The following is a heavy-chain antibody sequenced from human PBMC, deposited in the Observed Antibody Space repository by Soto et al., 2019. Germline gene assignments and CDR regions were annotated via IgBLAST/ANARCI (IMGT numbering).Heavy chain of an antibody. CDR2: IYYSGST. CDR3: ARGGCGGDCPSSFFSEDAFDI. V-gene: IGHV4-30-4*01. CDR1: GGSISSGDYY. D-gene: IGHD2-21*02. Sequence: PSETLSLTCTVSGGSISSGDYYWSWIRQPPGKGLEWIGYIYYSGSTYYNPSLKSRVTISVDTSKNQFSLKLSSVTAADTAVYYCARGGCGGDCPSSFFSEDAFDIWGQGTMVT. J-gene: IGHJ3*02.